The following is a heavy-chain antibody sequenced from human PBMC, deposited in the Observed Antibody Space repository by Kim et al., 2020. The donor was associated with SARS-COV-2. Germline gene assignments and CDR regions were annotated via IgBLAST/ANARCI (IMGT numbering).Heavy chain of an antibody. V-gene: IGHV3-33*01. CDR3: AGSAFKWLYFQH. Sequence: YYAESVKGGVTISTDNSKNTMYLQMNCLGAEDTAVYCCAGSAFKWLYFQHWGQGTLVTVSS. J-gene: IGHJ1*01. D-gene: IGHD6-19*01.